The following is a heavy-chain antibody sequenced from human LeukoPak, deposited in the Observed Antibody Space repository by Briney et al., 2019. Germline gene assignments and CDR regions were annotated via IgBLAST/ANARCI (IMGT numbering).Heavy chain of an antibody. CDR1: GFTFSDYY. V-gene: IGHV3-9*01. Sequence: GGSLRLSCAASGFTFSDYYMSWIRQAPGKGLEWVSGISWNSGSIGYADSVKGRFTISRDNAKNSLYLQMNSLRAEDTALYYCAKDTTLYSSGWCFDYWGQGTLVTVSS. D-gene: IGHD6-19*01. CDR2: ISWNSGSI. CDR3: AKDTTLYSSGWCFDY. J-gene: IGHJ4*02.